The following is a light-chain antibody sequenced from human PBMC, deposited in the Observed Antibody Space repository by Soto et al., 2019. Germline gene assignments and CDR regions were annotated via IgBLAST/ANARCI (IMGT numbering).Light chain of an antibody. J-gene: IGLJ1*01. Sequence: QSVLTQPASVSGSPGQSITISCTGTSSDVGSYNLVSWYQQHPGKAPKLMIYEGSKRPSGVSNRFSGSKSGNTASLTISGLQAEDDAYYYCCSDAGNSTYVFRTGTKVT. CDR2: EGS. CDR1: SSDVGSYNL. V-gene: IGLV2-23*01. CDR3: CSDAGNSTYV.